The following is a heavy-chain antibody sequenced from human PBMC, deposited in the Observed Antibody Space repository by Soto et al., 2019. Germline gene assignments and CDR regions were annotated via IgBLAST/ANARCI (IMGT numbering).Heavy chain of an antibody. CDR2: ISSSSSTI. V-gene: IGHV3-48*02. CDR3: ARDIYCSGGSCYSGRYDMDV. D-gene: IGHD2-15*01. J-gene: IGHJ6*02. Sequence: GGSLRLSCAASGFTFSSYSMNWVRQAPGKGLEWVSYISSSSSTIYYADSVKGRFTISRDNAKNSLYLQMNSLRDEDTAVYYCARDIYCSGGSCYSGRYDMDVWGQGTTVTVSS. CDR1: GFTFSSYS.